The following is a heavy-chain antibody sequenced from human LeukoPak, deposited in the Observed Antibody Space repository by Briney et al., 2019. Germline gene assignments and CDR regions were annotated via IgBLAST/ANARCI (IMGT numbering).Heavy chain of an antibody. CDR2: ISGSGGST. CDR1: GFTFSSYA. D-gene: IGHD6-19*01. V-gene: IGHV3-23*01. Sequence: GGSLRLSCAASGFTFSSYAMSWVRQAPGKGLEWVSAISGSGGSTYYADSVKGRFTISRDNSKNTLYLQMNSLRAEDTAVYYCATHSGWIPAQDYWGQGTLVTVSS. CDR3: ATHSGWIPAQDY. J-gene: IGHJ4*02.